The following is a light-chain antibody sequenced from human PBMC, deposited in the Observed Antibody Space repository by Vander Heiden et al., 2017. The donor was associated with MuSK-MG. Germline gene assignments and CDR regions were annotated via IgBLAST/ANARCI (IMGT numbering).Light chain of an antibody. Sequence: AIQMTQSPSPLSASVGDRVTITCQASQDIKNDLGWYQQKPGKAPKLLIYAASSFQGAVPSRFSGSGSGTDFTLTISSLQPEDSATYYCLQDYSYPRTFGQGTKVEIK. J-gene: IGKJ1*01. CDR2: AAS. V-gene: IGKV1-6*01. CDR1: QDIKND. CDR3: LQDYSYPRT.